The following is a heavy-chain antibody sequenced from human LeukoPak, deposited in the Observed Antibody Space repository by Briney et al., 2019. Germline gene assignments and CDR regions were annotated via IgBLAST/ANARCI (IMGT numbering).Heavy chain of an antibody. D-gene: IGHD2-15*01. CDR3: ARGMARSGYYSGG. Sequence: GASVRVSCKASGYTFTSYYMHWVRQAPGQGLEWMGIINPSGGSTSYAQKFQGRVTMTRDMSTSTDYMELSSLRSEDTAVYYCARGMARSGYYSGGWGQGTLVTVSS. J-gene: IGHJ4*02. V-gene: IGHV1-46*01. CDR2: INPSGGST. CDR1: GYTFTSYY.